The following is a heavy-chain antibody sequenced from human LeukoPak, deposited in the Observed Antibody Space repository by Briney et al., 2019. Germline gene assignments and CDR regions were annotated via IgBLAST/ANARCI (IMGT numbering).Heavy chain of an antibody. J-gene: IGHJ4*02. Sequence: GGSLRLSCAASGFTFSSYWMSWVRQAPGKGLEWVANIKQDGSEKYYVDSVKGRFTISRDNAKNSLYLQMNSLRAEDTAVYYCARESPDIVLMVYATMPDYWGQGTLVTVSS. V-gene: IGHV3-7*01. D-gene: IGHD2-8*01. CDR3: ARESPDIVLMVYATMPDY. CDR2: IKQDGSEK. CDR1: GFTFSSYW.